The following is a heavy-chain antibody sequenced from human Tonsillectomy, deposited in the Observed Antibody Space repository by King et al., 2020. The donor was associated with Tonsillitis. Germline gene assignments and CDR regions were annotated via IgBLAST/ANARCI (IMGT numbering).Heavy chain of an antibody. CDR3: AGQSIPAIAVAGTEYFDY. D-gene: IGHD6-19*01. Sequence: LQLQESGPGLVKPSETLSLTCTVSGGSISSSSYYWGWIRQPPGNGLEWIGSFYYSGSTYYNPSLKSRVIISVDTSKNQFSLKLSSVTAADAAVYYCAGQSIPAIAVAGTEYFDYWGQGTLVTVSS. CDR1: GGSISSSSYY. CDR2: FYYSGST. J-gene: IGHJ4*02. V-gene: IGHV4-39*01.